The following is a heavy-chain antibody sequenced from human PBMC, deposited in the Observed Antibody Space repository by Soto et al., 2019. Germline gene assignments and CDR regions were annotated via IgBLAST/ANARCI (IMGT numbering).Heavy chain of an antibody. CDR2: IYYSGST. Sequence: PSETLSLTCTVSGGSISSYYWSWIRQPPGKGLEWIGYIYYSGSTNYNPSLKSRVTISVDTSKNQFSLKLSSVTAADTAVYYCAAYCSSTSCYLPLGFDPWGQGTLVTVSS. J-gene: IGHJ5*02. CDR3: AAYCSSTSCYLPLGFDP. CDR1: GGSISSYY. D-gene: IGHD2-2*01. V-gene: IGHV4-59*12.